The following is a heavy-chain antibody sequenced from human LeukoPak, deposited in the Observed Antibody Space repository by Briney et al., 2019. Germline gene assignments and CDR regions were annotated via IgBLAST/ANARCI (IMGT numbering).Heavy chain of an antibody. J-gene: IGHJ5*02. CDR3: ARDTGQYAPGTPGFTRFDP. Sequence: ASVKVSCKASGYTFTAYSMHWVRQAPGQGLEWMGWIKPNSGVTNYAQRFQARVTMTSDMSISTAYMELSSLRSEDTAVYYCARDTGQYAPGTPGFTRFDPWGQGTLVTVSS. CDR1: GYTFTAYS. CDR2: IKPNSGVT. D-gene: IGHD3-10*01. V-gene: IGHV1-2*02.